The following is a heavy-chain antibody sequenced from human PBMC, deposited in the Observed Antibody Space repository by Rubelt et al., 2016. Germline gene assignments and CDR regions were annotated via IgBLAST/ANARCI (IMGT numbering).Heavy chain of an antibody. D-gene: IGHD1-1*01. Sequence: QVQLQQWGAGLLKPSETLSLTCAVYGGSSSAYYWSWIRQTPGKGLEWIGEINHSGSANYSPSLKSRVTMSIDTSKNQFSLGLSSVTAADTAVYYVARVCGTGRCVDYWGLGTLVTVSS. CDR1: GGSSSAYY. V-gene: IGHV4-34*01. CDR3: ARVCGTGRCVDY. CDR2: INHSGSA. J-gene: IGHJ4*02.